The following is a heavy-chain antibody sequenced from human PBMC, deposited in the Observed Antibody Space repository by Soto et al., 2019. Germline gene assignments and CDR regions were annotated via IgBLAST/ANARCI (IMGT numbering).Heavy chain of an antibody. J-gene: IGHJ4*02. Sequence: SGPTLVNPTETLTLTCTVSGFSRSSGSMGVSWIRQPPGKPLEWLADVFSDDTKFYSASLKARLTISQDSSNSQVVLHMTKTDPVDTATYYCARIRSAGGYYFDSWGQGFLVTVSS. D-gene: IGHD3-22*01. V-gene: IGHV2-26*01. CDR2: VFSDDTK. CDR1: GFSRSSGSMG. CDR3: ARIRSAGGYYFDS.